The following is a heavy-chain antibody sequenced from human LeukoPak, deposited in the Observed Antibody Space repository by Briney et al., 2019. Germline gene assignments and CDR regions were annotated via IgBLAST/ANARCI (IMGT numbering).Heavy chain of an antibody. CDR2: IYYSRST. Sequence: SETLSLTCTVSGGSISSYYWSWIRQPPGKGLEWIGYIYYSRSTNYNPSLKSRVTISVDTSKNQFSLKLSSVTAADTAVYYCARYCSSTSCYIAAFDIWGQGTMVTVSS. CDR3: ARYCSSTSCYIAAFDI. CDR1: GGSISSYY. D-gene: IGHD2-2*02. V-gene: IGHV4-59*01. J-gene: IGHJ3*02.